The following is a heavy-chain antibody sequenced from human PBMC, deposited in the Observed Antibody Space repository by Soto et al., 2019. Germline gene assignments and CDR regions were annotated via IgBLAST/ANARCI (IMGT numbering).Heavy chain of an antibody. D-gene: IGHD1-26*01. CDR2: IIPVFRTS. CDR1: GVTFSSYA. Sequence: QVQLVQSGAEVKKPGSSVKVSCSASGVTFSSYAFTLVRQAPGQGLEWMGNIIPVFRTSNYAQRFQGRLTISVDESTTTVDMELGSLRSEDEAVYFCAKDGSWDGGGGESWGQGALVIVSS. V-gene: IGHV1-69*18. J-gene: IGHJ4*02. CDR3: AKDGSWDGGGGES.